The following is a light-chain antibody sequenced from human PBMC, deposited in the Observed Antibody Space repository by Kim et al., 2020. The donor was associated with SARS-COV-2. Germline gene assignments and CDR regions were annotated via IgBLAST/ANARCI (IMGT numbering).Light chain of an antibody. Sequence: SASVGDIVTITCRASQRVRKWLAWYHQKPGKAPRLLIYDASTLQSGVPSRFSGGGSGTEFTLTISRLQSDDFGTYYCQHYDHYPYTFGQGTNLEIK. CDR3: QHYDHYPYT. V-gene: IGKV1-5*01. CDR2: DAS. J-gene: IGKJ2*01. CDR1: QRVRKW.